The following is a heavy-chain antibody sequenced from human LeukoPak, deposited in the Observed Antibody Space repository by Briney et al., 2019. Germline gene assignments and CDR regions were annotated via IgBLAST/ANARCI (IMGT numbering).Heavy chain of an antibody. CDR3: AREHSSSWYVVDY. CDR2: SSTYNANT. J-gene: IGHJ4*02. D-gene: IGHD6-13*01. Sequence: ASVTVSCKASGYNFSSNGISWMRQAPGLGLEWMGWSSTYNANTNYAEGFKGRVSMTTDTSTNTAYMELRSLRSDDTALYYCAREHSSSWYVVDYWGQGTLVTVSS. V-gene: IGHV1-18*01. CDR1: GYNFSSNG.